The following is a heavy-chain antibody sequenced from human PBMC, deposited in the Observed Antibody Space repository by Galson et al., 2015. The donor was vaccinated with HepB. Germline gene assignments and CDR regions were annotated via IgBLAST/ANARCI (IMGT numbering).Heavy chain of an antibody. D-gene: IGHD3-3*01. CDR1: AGFVSSYY. V-gene: IGHV4-59*02. CDR3: VRESPRISIFGVVPRYCFDS. J-gene: IGHJ3*01. Sequence: SETLSLTCSVTAGFVSSYYWHWIRQSPGKGLEWLGSVYYLGNTNYNPPLRSRVPISADTSKNQFPLTLDSVTAADTGVYYCVRESPRISIFGVVPRYCFDSWGQGTVVTVSS. CDR2: VYYLGNT.